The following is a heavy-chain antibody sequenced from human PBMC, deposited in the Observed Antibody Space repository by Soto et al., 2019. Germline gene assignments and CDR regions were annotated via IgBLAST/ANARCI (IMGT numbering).Heavy chain of an antibody. V-gene: IGHV1-8*02. CDR2: MNPINGAT. Sequence: ASVKVSCKASGYDFTAYDINWVRQASGQGLEWMGWMNPINGATGSARRFQGRASMTRNTATATAYLELTSLRSDDSAVYYCGRGLSPRAPAGGTPYYYSMDVWG. CDR1: GYDFTAYD. CDR3: GRGLSPRAPAGGTPYYYSMDV. J-gene: IGHJ6*03. D-gene: IGHD6-13*01.